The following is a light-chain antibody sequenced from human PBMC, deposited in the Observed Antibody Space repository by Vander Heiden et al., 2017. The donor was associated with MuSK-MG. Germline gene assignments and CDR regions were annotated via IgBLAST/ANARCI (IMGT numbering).Light chain of an antibody. J-gene: IGKJ1*01. V-gene: IGKV2-28*01. CDR1: RRLLQSNGYNY. CDR2: LGS. Sequence: DMVMTQSPLSLPVTPGEPASISCRPSRRLLQSNGYNYLDWYLQKPGQSPRLLIYLGSNRASGVPDRFSGSGSGTDFTLTISRVEAEDVGVYYCKQALNCPWTFGQGTKVEIK. CDR3: KQALNCPWT.